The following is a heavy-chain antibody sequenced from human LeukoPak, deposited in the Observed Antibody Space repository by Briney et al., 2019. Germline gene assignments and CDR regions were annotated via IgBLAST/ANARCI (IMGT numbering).Heavy chain of an antibody. Sequence: PSETLSLTCAVSGGSISSGGYSWSCIRQPPGKGLEWIGYIYHSGSTYYNPSLKSRVTISVDRSKNQFSLKLSSVTAADTAVYYCARLYCSSTSCPYYFDYWGQGTLVTVSS. V-gene: IGHV4-30-2*01. D-gene: IGHD2-2*01. CDR3: ARLYCSSTSCPYYFDY. J-gene: IGHJ4*02. CDR2: IYHSGST. CDR1: GGSISSGGYS.